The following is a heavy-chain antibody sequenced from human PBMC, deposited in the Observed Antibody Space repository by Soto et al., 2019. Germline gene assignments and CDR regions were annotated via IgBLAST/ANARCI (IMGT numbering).Heavy chain of an antibody. D-gene: IGHD5-18*01. CDR1: GFTFSSYA. J-gene: IGHJ6*02. V-gene: IGHV3-30-3*01. CDR2: ISYDGSNK. CDR3: ARDLEDTAMDPDPYYYYGMDV. Sequence: GGSLRLSCAASGFTFSSYAMHWVRQAPGKGLEWVAVISYDGSNKYYADSVKGRFTISRDNSKNTLYLQMNSLRAEDTAVYYWARDLEDTAMDPDPYYYYGMDVWGQGTTVTVSS.